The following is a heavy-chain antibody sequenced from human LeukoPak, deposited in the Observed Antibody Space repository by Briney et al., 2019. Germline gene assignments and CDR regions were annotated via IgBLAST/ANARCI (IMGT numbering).Heavy chain of an antibody. CDR3: ARLSGSGSFYDY. CDR1: GYTFTGYY. V-gene: IGHV1-2*06. CDR2: INPNSGDT. D-gene: IGHD3-10*01. J-gene: IGHJ4*02. Sequence: ASVKVSCKASGYTFTGYYMHWLRQAPGQGLEWMGRINPNSGDTDYAQKFQGRVTMTRDTSITTAYMELSRLRSDDTAVYYCARLSGSGSFYDYWGQGTLVTVSS.